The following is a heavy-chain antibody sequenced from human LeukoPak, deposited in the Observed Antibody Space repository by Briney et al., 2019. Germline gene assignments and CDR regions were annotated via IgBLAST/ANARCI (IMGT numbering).Heavy chain of an antibody. CDR1: GYSISSGYY. V-gene: IGHV4-38-2*01. Sequence: SETLSLTCAVSGYSISSGYYWGWIRQPPGKGLGWIGSIYHSGSTYYNPSLKSRVTISVDTSKNQFSLKLSSVTAADTAVYYCASERTYYYDSSGYRWGQGTLVTVSS. CDR2: IYHSGST. CDR3: ASERTYYYDSSGYR. D-gene: IGHD3-22*01. J-gene: IGHJ4*02.